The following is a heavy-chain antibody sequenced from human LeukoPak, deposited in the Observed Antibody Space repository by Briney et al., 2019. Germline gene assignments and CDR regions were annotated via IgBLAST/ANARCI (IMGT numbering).Heavy chain of an antibody. CDR1: GYTFTSCG. CDR3: ARDTGGIAAAGLFDY. V-gene: IGHV1-18*01. Sequence: AAVKVTCKASGYTFTSCGCSWVRQALGRGREGMGWISAYNGNTNYAQNLQGRVTMTTDTSTSTAYMELRSLRSDDTAVYYCARDTGGIAAAGLFDYWGQGTLVTVSS. J-gene: IGHJ4*02. CDR2: ISAYNGNT. D-gene: IGHD6-13*01.